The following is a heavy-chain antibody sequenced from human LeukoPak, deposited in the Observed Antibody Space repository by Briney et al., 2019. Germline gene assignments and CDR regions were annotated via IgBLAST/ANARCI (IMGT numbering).Heavy chain of an antibody. D-gene: IGHD3-16*02. J-gene: IGHJ3*02. CDR2: INHSGST. CDR3: ARNRYDYIWGSYRLFYAFDI. Sequence: SETLSLTCAVCGGSFSGYYWSWIRQPPGKGLEWIGEINHSGSTNYNPSLKSRVTISVDTSKNQFSLKLSSVTAADTAVYYCARNRYDYIWGSYRLFYAFDIWGQGTMVTVSS. CDR1: GGSFSGYY. V-gene: IGHV4-34*01.